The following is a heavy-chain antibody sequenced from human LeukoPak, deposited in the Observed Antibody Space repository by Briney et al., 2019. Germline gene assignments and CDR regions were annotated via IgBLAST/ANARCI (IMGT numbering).Heavy chain of an antibody. D-gene: IGHD3-9*01. Sequence: GGSLRLSCAASGFTFSSYSMNWVRQAPGKGLEWVSSISSSSSYIYYADSVKGRFTISRDNAKNSLYLQMNSLRAEDTAVYYCERDGAGGYLDLRYFDYWGQGTPVTVSS. CDR2: ISSSSSYI. J-gene: IGHJ4*02. CDR1: GFTFSSYS. CDR3: ERDGAGGYLDLRYFDY. V-gene: IGHV3-21*01.